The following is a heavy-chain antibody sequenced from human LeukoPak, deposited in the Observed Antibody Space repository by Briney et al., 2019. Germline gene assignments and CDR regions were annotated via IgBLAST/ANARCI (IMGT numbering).Heavy chain of an antibody. CDR3: ARAPGSSYYYYMDV. V-gene: IGHV3-21*01. CDR2: ISSSSSYI. J-gene: IGHJ6*03. CDR1: GFTFSSYS. D-gene: IGHD6-6*01. Sequence: GGSLGLSCAASGFTFSSYSMNWVRQAPGKGLEWVSSISSSSSYIYYADSVKGRFTISRDNAKNSLYLQMNSLRAEDTAVYYCARAPGSSYYYYMDVWGKGTTVTVSS.